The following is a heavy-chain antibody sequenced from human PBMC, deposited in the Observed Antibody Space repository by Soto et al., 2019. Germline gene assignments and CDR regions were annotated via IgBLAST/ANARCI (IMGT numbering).Heavy chain of an antibody. D-gene: IGHD3-10*01. Sequence: QVQLVQSGAEVKKPGASVKVSCKASGYMFTTFDITWVRQAPGQGLEWMGGISAYSGNTDYAQKLQGRVTMTTDTSTSTAYMELRSLRSDDTAVYYCARSMVRGINYLDYWGQGTLVIVSS. CDR2: ISAYSGNT. CDR1: GYMFTTFD. J-gene: IGHJ4*02. CDR3: ARSMVRGINYLDY. V-gene: IGHV1-18*01.